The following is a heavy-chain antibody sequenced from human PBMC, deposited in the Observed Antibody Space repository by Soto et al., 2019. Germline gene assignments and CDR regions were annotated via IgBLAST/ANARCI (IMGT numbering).Heavy chain of an antibody. Sequence: QVQLVQSGAEVKKPGASVKVSCKASGYTFPSYGISWVRQAPGQGLEWMGWISAYNGNTNYAQKLQGRVTMTTDTSTSTAYMELRSLRSDDTAVYYCARVMRLCSGGSCANWFDTWGQGTLVTVSS. V-gene: IGHV1-18*01. J-gene: IGHJ5*02. CDR1: GYTFPSYG. D-gene: IGHD2-15*01. CDR3: ARVMRLCSGGSCANWFDT. CDR2: ISAYNGNT.